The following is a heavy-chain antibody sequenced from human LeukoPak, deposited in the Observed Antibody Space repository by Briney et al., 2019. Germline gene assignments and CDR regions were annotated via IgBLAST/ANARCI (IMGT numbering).Heavy chain of an antibody. CDR1: GFTFGSYA. CDR2: ISSGSSFI. V-gene: IGHV3-21*01. CDR3: ARSPPGWELL. J-gene: IGHJ4*02. D-gene: IGHD1-26*01. Sequence: GGSLRLSXAASGFTFGSYAMNWVRQAPGKGLEWVSSISSGSSFIYYADSVKGRFTISRDNAKNSLYLQMNSLRAEDTAIYYCARSPPGWELLGGQGTLVTVSS.